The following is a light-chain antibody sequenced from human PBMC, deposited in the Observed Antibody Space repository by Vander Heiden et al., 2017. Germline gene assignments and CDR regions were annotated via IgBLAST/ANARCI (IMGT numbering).Light chain of an antibody. J-gene: IGLJ3*02. Sequence: QSVLTQPPSASGTPGQRVTISCSGSSSNIGSNYVYWYQQLPGTAPKLLIYSNNQRPSGVPDRFSGSKSGTSASLAIRGLRYEDEADYYCAAWDDSLSGPVFGGGTKLTVL. CDR3: AAWDDSLSGPV. CDR2: SNN. V-gene: IGLV1-47*02. CDR1: SSNIGSNY.